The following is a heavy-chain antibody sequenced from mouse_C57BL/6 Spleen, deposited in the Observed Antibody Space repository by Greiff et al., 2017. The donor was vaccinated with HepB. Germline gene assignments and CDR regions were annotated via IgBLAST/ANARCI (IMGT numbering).Heavy chain of an antibody. CDR2: IYPGSGNT. CDR3: AIYDYDEAY. Sequence: QVQLQQSGAELVRPGASVKLSCKASGYTFTDYYINWVKQRPGQGLEWIARIYPGSGNTYYNEKFKGKATLNAEKSSSTAYMQLSSLTSEDSAVYFCAIYDYDEAYWGQGTTLTVSS. D-gene: IGHD2-4*01. J-gene: IGHJ2*01. CDR1: GYTFTDYY. V-gene: IGHV1-76*01.